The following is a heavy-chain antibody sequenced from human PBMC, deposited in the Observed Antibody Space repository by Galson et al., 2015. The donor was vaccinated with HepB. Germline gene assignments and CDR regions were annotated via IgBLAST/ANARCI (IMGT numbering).Heavy chain of an antibody. Sequence: LSLTCGVNDGSFSNYYWSWIRQPPGKELEWIGEINDSGNTNYNPSLKSRVIMSLDTSKNQFSLRLTSVTAADTAVYYCARRDNYYYVGMDVWGQGTTVIVSS. V-gene: IGHV4-34*01. CDR3: ARRDNYYYVGMDV. D-gene: IGHD5-24*01. J-gene: IGHJ6*02. CDR1: DGSFSNYY. CDR2: INDSGNT.